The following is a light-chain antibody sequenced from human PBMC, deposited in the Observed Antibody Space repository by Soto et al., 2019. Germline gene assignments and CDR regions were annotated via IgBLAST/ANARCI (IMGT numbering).Light chain of an antibody. CDR3: QQYKT. CDR2: AAS. V-gene: IGKV1-39*01. Sequence: DIQMTQSPSSLSASVGDRVTITCRASQSISSYLNWYQQKPGKAPKLLIYAASSLESGVPSRFNGSGSGTEFTLTISRLEPEDFAVYYCQQYKTFGQGTKVDIK. CDR1: QSISSY. J-gene: IGKJ1*01.